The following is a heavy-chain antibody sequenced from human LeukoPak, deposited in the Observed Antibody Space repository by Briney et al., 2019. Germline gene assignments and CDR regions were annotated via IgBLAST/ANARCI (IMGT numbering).Heavy chain of an antibody. Sequence: GGSLRLSCAASGFTFSSYNMNRVRQAPGKGLEWVSSISFSSTYIYYADSVKGRFTISRDNAKNSLYLQMNSLRAEDTAVYYCATDLFDYMDVWGKGTTVTVSS. CDR2: ISFSSTYI. CDR3: ATDLFDYMDV. J-gene: IGHJ6*03. D-gene: IGHD2-21*01. V-gene: IGHV3-21*01. CDR1: GFTFSSYN.